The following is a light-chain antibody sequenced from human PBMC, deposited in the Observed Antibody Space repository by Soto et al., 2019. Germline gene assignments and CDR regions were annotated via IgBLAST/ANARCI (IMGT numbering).Light chain of an antibody. J-gene: IGLJ3*02. V-gene: IGLV4-69*01. CDR2: VNNDGSH. CDR1: RRHSRIA. CDR3: QTCGTGIRV. Sequence: QSVLTQSPSASASLGASVKLTCTLSRRHSRIAIAWHQQQPEKGPRYLMKVNNDGSHNKGNGTTDLFSGASSGAYRYRTISSLQSEDEADYYCQTCGTGIRVFGGGTKLAVL.